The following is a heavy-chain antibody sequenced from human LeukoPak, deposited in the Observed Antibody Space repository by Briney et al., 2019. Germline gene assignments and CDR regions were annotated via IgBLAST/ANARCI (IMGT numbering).Heavy chain of an antibody. J-gene: IGHJ6*02. V-gene: IGHV1-69*04. CDR2: IIPILGIA. CDR1: GGTFSSYA. CDR3: ARPDMRYCSSTSCSKKSAYYYYSMDV. Sequence: SVKVSCKASGGTFSSYAISWVRQAPGQGLEWMGRIIPILGIANYAQKFQGRVTITADKSTSTAYMELSSLRSEDTAVYYCARPDMRYCSSTSCSKKSAYYYYSMDVWGQGTTVTVSS. D-gene: IGHD2-2*01.